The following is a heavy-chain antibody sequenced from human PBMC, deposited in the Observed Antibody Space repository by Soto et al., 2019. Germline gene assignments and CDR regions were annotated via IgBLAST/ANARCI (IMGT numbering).Heavy chain of an antibody. V-gene: IGHV3-48*03. Sequence: GVSLRLSSAASGFSFSDYEMNWVRQAPGKGLEWVAFISISGSSMDYATSVKGRFTISRDNTKKSLYLHMISLRAEDTAVYYCARENAGGTLDYWGLGALVTVSS. CDR2: ISISGSSM. D-gene: IGHD1-1*01. CDR1: GFSFSDYE. CDR3: ARENAGGTLDY. J-gene: IGHJ4*02.